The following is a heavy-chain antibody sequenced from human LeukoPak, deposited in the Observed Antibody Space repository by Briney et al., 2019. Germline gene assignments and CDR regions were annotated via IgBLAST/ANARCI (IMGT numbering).Heavy chain of an antibody. Sequence: GGSLRLSCAASGFTFSDYYMSWIRQAPGKGLEWVSYISSSSSYTNYADSVKGRFTISRDNAKNSLYLQMNGLRAEDTAVYYCATGSGHYYGSGSYPAYWGQGTLVTVSS. J-gene: IGHJ4*02. CDR2: ISSSSSYT. CDR3: ATGSGHYYGSGSYPAY. V-gene: IGHV3-11*05. D-gene: IGHD3-10*01. CDR1: GFTFSDYY.